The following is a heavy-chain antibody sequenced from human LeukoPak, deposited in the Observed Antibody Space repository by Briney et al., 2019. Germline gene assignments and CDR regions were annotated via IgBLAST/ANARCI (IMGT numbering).Heavy chain of an antibody. CDR1: GFTFSYYY. V-gene: IGHV3-11*04. CDR2: MSSSGSTI. CDR3: ARDQGRRGYSGYDSSYYFDY. Sequence: PGGSLRLSCAASGFTFSYYYMSWLRQAPGKGLEWVSYMSSSGSTIYYADSVKGRFTISRDNAKNSLYLQMNSLRAEDTAVYYCARDQGRRGYSGYDSSYYFDYWGQGTLVTVSS. J-gene: IGHJ4*02. D-gene: IGHD5-12*01.